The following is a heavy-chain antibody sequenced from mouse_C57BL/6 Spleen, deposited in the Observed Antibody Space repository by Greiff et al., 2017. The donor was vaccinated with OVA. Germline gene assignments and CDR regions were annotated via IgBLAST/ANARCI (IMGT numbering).Heavy chain of an antibody. CDR2: ISSGSSTI. V-gene: IGHV5-17*01. Sequence: EVKLMESGGGLVKPGGSLKLSCAASGFTFSDYGMHWVRQAPEKGLEWVAYISSGSSTIYYADTVKGRFTISRDNAKNTLFLQMTSLRSEDTAMYYCARGGDYYGSILDYWGQGTTLTVSS. D-gene: IGHD1-1*01. CDR1: GFTFSDYG. CDR3: ARGGDYYGSILDY. J-gene: IGHJ2*01.